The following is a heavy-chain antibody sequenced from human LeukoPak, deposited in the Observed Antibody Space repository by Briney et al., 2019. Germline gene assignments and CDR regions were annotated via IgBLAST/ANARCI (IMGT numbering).Heavy chain of an antibody. J-gene: IGHJ4*02. CDR3: AKDVSGSWIFDY. CDR2: ISNNGGYT. CDR1: GFTFSSSA. V-gene: IGHV3-23*01. D-gene: IGHD1-26*01. Sequence: GGSLRLSCAASGFTFSSSAMSWVRQAPGKGLEWVSAISNNGGYTYYADSVKGRFTISRDNSKNTLYLQMNSLRAEDTAVYYCAKDVSGSWIFDYWGQGTLVTVSP.